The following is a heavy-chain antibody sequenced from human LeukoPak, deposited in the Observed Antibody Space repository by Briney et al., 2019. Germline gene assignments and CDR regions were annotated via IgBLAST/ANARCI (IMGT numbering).Heavy chain of an antibody. J-gene: IGHJ4*02. CDR3: ARGIYSSGWYYYFDY. CDR1: DDSIRNYY. CDR2: GHYSGST. V-gene: IGHV4-59*01. Sequence: PSETLSLTCIVSDDSIRNYYWNWIRQSPGKGLEWIGFGHYSGSTFYNPSLKSRVTISVDTSKNQFSLTLTSVTAADTAVYYCARGIYSSGWYYYFDYWGQGTLVTVSS. D-gene: IGHD6-19*01.